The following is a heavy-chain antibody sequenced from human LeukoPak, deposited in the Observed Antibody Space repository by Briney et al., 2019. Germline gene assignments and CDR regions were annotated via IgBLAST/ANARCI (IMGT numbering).Heavy chain of an antibody. J-gene: IGHJ4*02. CDR2: INPHSGGT. V-gene: IGHV1-2*06. CDR1: GYTFTGYY. CDR3: ARWYFIGGDY. D-gene: IGHD3-3*01. Sequence: VASVKLSCKASGYTFTGYYMHWVRQAPGQGLDWMGRINPHSGGTNYAQKFQGRGTMTSDTSISTAYMELSRLRSDDTAVYYCARWYFIGGDYWGQGTLVSVSS.